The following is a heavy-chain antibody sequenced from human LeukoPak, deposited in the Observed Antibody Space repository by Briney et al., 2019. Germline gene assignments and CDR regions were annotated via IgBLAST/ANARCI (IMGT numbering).Heavy chain of an antibody. CDR2: IYSGGST. Sequence: GGSLRLSCAASGFTVSSNYMSWVRQAPGKGLEWVSVIYSGGSTYYADSVKGRFTISRDNSKNTLYLQMNSLRAEDTAVYYCARCGSSWYFDYWGQGTLDTVSS. CDR1: GFTVSSNY. CDR3: ARCGSSWYFDY. D-gene: IGHD6-13*01. J-gene: IGHJ4*02. V-gene: IGHV3-66*01.